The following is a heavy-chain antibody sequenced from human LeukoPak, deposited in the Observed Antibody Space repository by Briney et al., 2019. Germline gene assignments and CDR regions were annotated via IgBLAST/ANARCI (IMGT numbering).Heavy chain of an antibody. Sequence: SETLSLTCTVSGYSISSGYYWGWIRQPPGKGLEWIRSIYHSGSTYYNLSLKSRVTISVDTSKNQFSLKLSSVTAADTAVYYCACQGVTMTNYWGQGTLVTVSS. CDR1: GYSISSGYY. CDR2: IYHSGST. J-gene: IGHJ4*02. V-gene: IGHV4-38-2*02. CDR3: ACQGVTMTNY. D-gene: IGHD3-22*01.